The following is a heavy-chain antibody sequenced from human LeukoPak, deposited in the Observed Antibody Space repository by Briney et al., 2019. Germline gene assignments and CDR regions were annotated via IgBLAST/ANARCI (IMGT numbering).Heavy chain of an antibody. V-gene: IGHV4-30-4*01. J-gene: IGHJ6*04. D-gene: IGHD3-9*01. CDR2: IYYSGST. Sequence: PSQTLSLTCTVSGGSISSGDYYWSWIRQPPGKGLEWIGYIYYSGSTYYNPSLKSRVTISVDTSKNQFSLKLSSVTAADTAVHYCARGSSSFTIFVLDVWGKGTTVTVSS. CDR3: ARGSSSFTIFVLDV. CDR1: GGSISSGDYY.